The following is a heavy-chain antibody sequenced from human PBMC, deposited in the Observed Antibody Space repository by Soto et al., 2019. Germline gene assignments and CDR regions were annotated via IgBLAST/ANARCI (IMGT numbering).Heavy chain of an antibody. CDR3: ASAPGIAARTGTYYYYYYGMDV. D-gene: IGHD6-6*01. Sequence: SETLSLTCAVYGGSFSGYYWSWIRPPPGKGLEWIGEINHSGSTNYNPSLKSRVTISVDTSKNQFSLKLSSVTAADTAVYYCASAPGIAARTGTYYYYYYGMDVWGQGTTVTVSS. V-gene: IGHV4-34*01. J-gene: IGHJ6*02. CDR2: INHSGST. CDR1: GGSFSGYY.